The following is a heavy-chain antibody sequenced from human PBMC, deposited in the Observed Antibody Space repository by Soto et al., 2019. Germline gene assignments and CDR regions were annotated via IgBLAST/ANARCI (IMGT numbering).Heavy chain of an antibody. CDR1: GFTFSSYA. CDR3: AALYGDYVAGIDY. V-gene: IGHV3-23*01. CDR2: ISGSGGST. J-gene: IGHJ4*02. D-gene: IGHD4-17*01. Sequence: EVQLLESGGGLVQPGGSLRLSCAASGFTFSSYAMSWVRQAPGKGLEWVSAISGSGGSTYYADSLKGRFTISRDNSKHTLYLQTNSMTAEDTAVYYCAALYGDYVAGIDYWGQGTLVTFSS.